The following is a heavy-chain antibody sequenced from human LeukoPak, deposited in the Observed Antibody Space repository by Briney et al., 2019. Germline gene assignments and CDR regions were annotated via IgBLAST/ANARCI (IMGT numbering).Heavy chain of an antibody. Sequence: ASVKVSCKASGYTFTSYGISWVRQAPGQGLEWMGWISAYNGNTNYAQKLQGRVTMTTDTSTSTAYMERRSLRSDDTAVYYCARTYYDILTGSVNWFDPWGQGTLVTVSS. CDR2: ISAYNGNT. V-gene: IGHV1-18*04. CDR3: ARTYYDILTGSVNWFDP. J-gene: IGHJ5*02. D-gene: IGHD3-9*01. CDR1: GYTFTSYG.